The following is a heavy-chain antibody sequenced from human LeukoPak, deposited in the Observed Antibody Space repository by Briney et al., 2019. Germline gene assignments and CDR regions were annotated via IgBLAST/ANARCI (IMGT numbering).Heavy chain of an antibody. J-gene: IGHJ3*01. CDR3: ARDSVVVAGLEAFDF. CDR2: ISAYNGNT. V-gene: IGHV1-18*01. CDR1: GYTFTSYG. D-gene: IGHD2-15*01. Sequence: PGASVKVSCKASGYTFTSYGIGWVRQAPGQGLEWMGWISAYNGNTNYAQKLQGRVTMTTDTSTSTAYMELRSLRSDDTAVYYCARDSVVVAGLEAFDFWGQGTMVTVSS.